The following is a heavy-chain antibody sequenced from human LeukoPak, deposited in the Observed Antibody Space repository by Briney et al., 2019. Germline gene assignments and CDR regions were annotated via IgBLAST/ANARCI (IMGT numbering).Heavy chain of an antibody. V-gene: IGHV3-11*01. J-gene: IGHJ6*03. CDR1: GFTFSDYY. Sequence: GGSLRLSCAASGFTFSDYYMGWIRQGPGKGLEWVSYISRTGHFKKYADSVKGRFTISRDNGEKSISMQMTSLRADDTAVYYCGRSGDTGDYPLDFFFYMDVWGKGTTVSVSS. CDR3: GRSGDTGDYPLDFFFYMDV. CDR2: ISRTGHFK. D-gene: IGHD4-17*01.